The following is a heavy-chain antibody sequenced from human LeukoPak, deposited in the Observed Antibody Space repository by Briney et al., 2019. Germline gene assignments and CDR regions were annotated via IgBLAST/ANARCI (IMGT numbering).Heavy chain of an antibody. Sequence: GRSLRLSCAASGFTFSSYAMHWVRQAPGKGLEWVAVISYDGSNKYYADSVKGRFTISRDNSKNTLYLQMNSLRDEDTAVYYCAKAPLTPIAAAGVFDYWGQGTLVTVSS. D-gene: IGHD6-13*01. CDR3: AKAPLTPIAAAGVFDY. CDR2: ISYDGSNK. J-gene: IGHJ4*02. V-gene: IGHV3-30-3*01. CDR1: GFTFSSYA.